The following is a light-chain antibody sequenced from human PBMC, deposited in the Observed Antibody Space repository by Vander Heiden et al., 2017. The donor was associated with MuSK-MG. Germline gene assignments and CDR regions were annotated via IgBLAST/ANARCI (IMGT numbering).Light chain of an antibody. Sequence: QSALPQPASVSRPPGQASTTSSTGTRSDVGGYKSVAWYQMHPGKAPKLVVCDVSNRPAGVAIRFCGSESGNTASLTISGRQYEEEAEYYGSAYTSRSTLVFGRGTKLTVL. V-gene: IGLV2-14*01. CDR2: DVS. CDR3: SAYTSRSTLV. J-gene: IGLJ2*01. CDR1: RSDVGGYKS.